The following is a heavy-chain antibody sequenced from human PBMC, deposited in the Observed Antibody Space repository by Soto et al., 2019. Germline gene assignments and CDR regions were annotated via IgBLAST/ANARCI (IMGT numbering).Heavy chain of an antibody. CDR3: ARKDYYGSGIYYFDY. Sequence: GASVKVSCKASGYTFTRSGISWVRQAPGQGLEWMGWINPVNGDTRYSQRFQGRVTLTRDTSASTAYMELSSLRSEDTAVYYCARKDYYGSGIYYFDYWGQGTLVTVSS. V-gene: IGHV1-3*01. J-gene: IGHJ4*02. CDR2: INPVNGDT. CDR1: GYTFTRSG. D-gene: IGHD3-10*01.